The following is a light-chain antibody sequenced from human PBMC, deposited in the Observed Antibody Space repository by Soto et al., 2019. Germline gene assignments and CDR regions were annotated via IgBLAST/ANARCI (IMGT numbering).Light chain of an antibody. CDR3: LQDYTYPRT. CDR2: AAS. J-gene: IGKJ4*01. Sequence: AIEMTQSPCSLSVSVGDRVTITCRASQGIRHDLGWYQRKPGKAPELLIYAASILQSGVPSRFSGSGSGTDFTLTITSLQPEDFAIYYCLQDYTYPRTFGGGTKVDIK. V-gene: IGKV1-6*01. CDR1: QGIRHD.